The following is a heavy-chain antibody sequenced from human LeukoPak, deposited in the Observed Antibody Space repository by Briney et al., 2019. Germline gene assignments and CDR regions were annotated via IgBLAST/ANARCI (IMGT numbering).Heavy chain of an antibody. J-gene: IGHJ3*02. CDR1: GASFSGYY. V-gene: IGHV4-34*01. CDR2: INHSGST. D-gene: IGHD3-3*01. Sequence: SETLSLTCAVYGASFSGYYWSWIRQPPGKGLEWIGEINHSGSTNYNPSLKSRVTISVDMSKNQFSLKLRSVTAADTAVYYCARGDRVTIFGVTYAFDIWGQGTMVTVSS. CDR3: ARGDRVTIFGVTYAFDI.